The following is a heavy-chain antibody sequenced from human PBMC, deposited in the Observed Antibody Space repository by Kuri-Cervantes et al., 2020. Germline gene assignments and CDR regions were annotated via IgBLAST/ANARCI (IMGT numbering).Heavy chain of an antibody. CDR3: ARLPIIAAALGAADY. J-gene: IGHJ4*02. D-gene: IGHD6-13*01. V-gene: IGHV1-8*01. Sequence: ASVKVSCKASGYTFTSYDINWVRQATGQGLEWMGWMNPNSGNTGYAQKFQGRVTMTRNTSISTAYMELSRLRSDDTAMYYCARLPIIAAALGAADYWGQGTLVTVSS. CDR1: GYTFTSYD. CDR2: MNPNSGNT.